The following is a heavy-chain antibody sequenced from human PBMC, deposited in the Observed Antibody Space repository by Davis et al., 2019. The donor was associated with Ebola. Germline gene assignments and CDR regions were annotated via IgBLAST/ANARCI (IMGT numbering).Heavy chain of an antibody. CDR2: IKRKTDGGTA. D-gene: IGHD4-17*01. V-gene: IGHV3-15*01. CDR3: TTDAFLTTVTLNY. J-gene: IGHJ4*02. CDR1: GFTFSNAW. Sequence: GESLKISCAASGFTFSNAWMSWVRQAPGKGLEWVGRIKRKTDGGTADYAAPVKGRFTISRDDSKNTLYLQMNSLKTEDTAVYYCTTDAFLTTVTLNYWGQGTLVTVSS.